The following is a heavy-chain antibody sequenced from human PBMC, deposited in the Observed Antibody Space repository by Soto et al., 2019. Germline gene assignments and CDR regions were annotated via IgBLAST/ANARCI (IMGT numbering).Heavy chain of an antibody. Sequence: NPSETLSLTCSVSGYFISSGYYWAWIRQPPGKGLEWIGSTLHSGSTYYNPSLKSRVTMSVDTFKNQFSLKLSSVTASDTAVYYCARDRQSAYYFDSSGANWFDPWGQGTLVTVSS. D-gene: IGHD3-22*01. CDR1: GYFISSGYY. J-gene: IGHJ5*02. V-gene: IGHV4-38-2*02. CDR2: TLHSGST. CDR3: ARDRQSAYYFDSSGANWFDP.